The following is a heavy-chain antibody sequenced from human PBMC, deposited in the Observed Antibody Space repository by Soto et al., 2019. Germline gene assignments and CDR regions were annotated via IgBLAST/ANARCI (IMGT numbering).Heavy chain of an antibody. CDR1: GGSISDGAYY. D-gene: IGHD2-21*01. J-gene: IGHJ4*02. CDR3: ASGLSGDKVDQ. Sequence: QVQLQESGPGLVKPSQTLSLTCTVSGGSISDGAYYWSWIRQPPGKGLEWIGHIYNSGNTYNNPSLRSRLTISLSTSKSQFSLNLTSVTAVDTAVYYCASGLSGDKVDQWGQGTLVTVSS. CDR2: IYNSGNT. V-gene: IGHV4-30-4*01.